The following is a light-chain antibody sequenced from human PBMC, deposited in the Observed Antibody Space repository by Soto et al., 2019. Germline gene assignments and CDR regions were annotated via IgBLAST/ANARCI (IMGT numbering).Light chain of an antibody. CDR3: SSYTSGSTLVV. CDR2: EVS. Sequence: QSVLTQPASVSGSPGQSITISCTGTSSDVGDYNYVSWYQQHPGKVPKLMIYEVSNRPSGVSSRFSGSKSGNTASLTISGLQAEDEAEYYCSSYTSGSTLVVFGGGTQLTVL. CDR1: SSDVGDYNY. V-gene: IGLV2-14*01. J-gene: IGLJ2*01.